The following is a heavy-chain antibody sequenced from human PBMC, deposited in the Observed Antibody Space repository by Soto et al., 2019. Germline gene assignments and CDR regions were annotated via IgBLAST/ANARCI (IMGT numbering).Heavy chain of an antibody. CDR1: GVTFDDYA. D-gene: IGHD5-12*01. Sequence: EVQLVESGGGWVQPGRSLRLSCAAYGVTFDDYAMHRVRQAPGKGLEWVSGVSWPSGSIGYADSVKGRFTISRDNAKNSLYLQMNSLRAEDTALYYCAKDPKGYALYYFDYWGQGTLVTVSS. J-gene: IGHJ4*02. CDR2: VSWPSGSI. V-gene: IGHV3-9*01. CDR3: AKDPKGYALYYFDY.